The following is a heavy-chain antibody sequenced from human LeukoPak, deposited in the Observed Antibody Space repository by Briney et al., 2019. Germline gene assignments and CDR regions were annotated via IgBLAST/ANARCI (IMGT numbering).Heavy chain of an antibody. Sequence: SETLSLTCAVYGGSFSVYYWRWIRQPPGKGLEWIGEVNHSGSTNYNPSLKSRVTISVDKSKNQLSLKLSSVTAADTAVYYCARLGIVGAANYWGQGTLVTVST. CDR3: ARLGIVGAANY. D-gene: IGHD1-26*01. CDR1: GGSFSVYY. V-gene: IGHV4-34*01. CDR2: VNHSGST. J-gene: IGHJ4*02.